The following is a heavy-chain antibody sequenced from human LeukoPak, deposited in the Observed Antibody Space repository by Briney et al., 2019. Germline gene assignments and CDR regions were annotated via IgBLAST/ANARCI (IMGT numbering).Heavy chain of an antibody. J-gene: IGHJ4*02. CDR1: GFTFNNYG. D-gene: IGHD6-19*01. Sequence: GGSLRLSCAASGFTFNNYGFHWVRQAPGKGLEWVAFIRYDASNKYHADSVKGRFTISRDNSKNTLYLQMNSLRAEDTAVYYCARDVGGAVAGGGYWGQGTLVTVSS. V-gene: IGHV3-30*02. CDR3: ARDVGGAVAGGGY. CDR2: IRYDASNK.